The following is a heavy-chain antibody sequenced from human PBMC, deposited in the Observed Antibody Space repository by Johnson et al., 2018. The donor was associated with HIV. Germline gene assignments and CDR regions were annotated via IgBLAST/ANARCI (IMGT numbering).Heavy chain of an antibody. D-gene: IGHD5-24*01. Sequence: VQVVESGGGLVQPGGSLRLSCAASGLTFSSYAMHWVRQAPGKGLEWVAVISYDGSNKYYADSVKGRFTISRDNSKNTLYLQMNSLRAEDTAVYYCAKPLEMATISDAFDIWGQGTMVTVSS. CDR1: GLTFSSYA. CDR3: AKPLEMATISDAFDI. J-gene: IGHJ3*02. V-gene: IGHV3-30*04. CDR2: ISYDGSNK.